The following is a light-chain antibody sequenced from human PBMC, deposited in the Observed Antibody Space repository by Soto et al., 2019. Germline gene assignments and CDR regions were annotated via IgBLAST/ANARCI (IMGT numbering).Light chain of an antibody. CDR2: EGT. V-gene: IGLV2-23*01. Sequence: YALTQPRSVSGSPGQSVTVSCTGTSSDVGAYNYVSWYQQHPGKAPKLMIYEGTKRPSGVSNRFSGSRSGNTASLTISGLQAEDEADYYCCSYAGSSTLYVFGTGTKVTVL. CDR3: CSYAGSSTLYV. J-gene: IGLJ1*01. CDR1: SSDVGAYNY.